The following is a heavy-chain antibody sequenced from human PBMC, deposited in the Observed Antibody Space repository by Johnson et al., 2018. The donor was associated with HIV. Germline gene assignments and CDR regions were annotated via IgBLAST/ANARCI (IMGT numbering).Heavy chain of an antibody. CDR1: GFTFSSYG. CDR2: ISYDGSNK. CDR3: AREVSLRVGATLPPSYAFDI. Sequence: VQLVESGGGVVRPGGSLRLSCAASGFTFSSYGMHWVRQAPGKGLEWVAVISYDGSNKYYADSVKGRFTISRDNAKTSLYLQVNSLGAEDTALYYCAREVSLRVGATLPPSYAFDIWGQGTLVTVSS. V-gene: IGHV3-30*03. D-gene: IGHD1-26*01. J-gene: IGHJ3*02.